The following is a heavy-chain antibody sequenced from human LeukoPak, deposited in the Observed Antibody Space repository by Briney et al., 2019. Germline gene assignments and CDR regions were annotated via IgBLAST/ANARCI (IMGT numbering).Heavy chain of an antibody. CDR1: GYTFTSYG. CDR2: ISAYNGNT. D-gene: IGHD1-26*01. J-gene: IGHJ4*02. CDR3: ARAKRDGSYYIFDY. Sequence: ASVMVSCKASGYTFTSYGISWVRQAPGQGLEWMGWISAYNGNTNYAQKLQGRVTMTTDTSTSTAYMELRSLRSDDTAVYYCARAKRDGSYYIFDYWGQGTLVTVSS. V-gene: IGHV1-18*01.